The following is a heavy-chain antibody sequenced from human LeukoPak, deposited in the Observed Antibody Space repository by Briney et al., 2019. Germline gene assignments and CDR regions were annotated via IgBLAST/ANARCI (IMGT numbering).Heavy chain of an antibody. CDR3: ARGYSTSLSRFDP. CDR2: INYSGST. J-gene: IGHJ5*02. CDR1: GGSISSYY. Sequence: SETLSLTCTVSGGSISSYYWSWIRQPPGEGLEWIGYINYSGSTNYNPSLKSRVTISIDTSKNQFSLKVSSVTAADTAVYYCARGYSTSLSRFDPWGQGTLVTVSS. V-gene: IGHV4-59*01. D-gene: IGHD2-2*01.